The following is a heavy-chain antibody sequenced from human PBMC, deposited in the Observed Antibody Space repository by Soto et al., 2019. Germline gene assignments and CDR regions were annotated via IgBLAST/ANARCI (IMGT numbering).Heavy chain of an antibody. CDR3: AKGTELELLS. D-gene: IGHD1-7*01. V-gene: IGHV3-30*18. CDR2: ISYDGSNK. J-gene: IGHJ4*02. Sequence: GGSLRLSCAASGFTFSNYAMHWVRQAPDKGLEWVALISYDGSNKYYTDSVKGRFTISRDNSRNRLYLQMNSLRADDTAVFYCAKGTELELLSWGQGTLVTVSS. CDR1: GFTFSNYA.